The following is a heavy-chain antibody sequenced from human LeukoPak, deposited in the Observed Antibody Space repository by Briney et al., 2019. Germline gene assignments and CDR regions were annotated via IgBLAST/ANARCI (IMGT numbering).Heavy chain of an antibody. CDR2: MNPNSGNT. V-gene: IGHV1-8*02. CDR3: ARVYEGDYYYYYMDV. J-gene: IGHJ6*03. D-gene: IGHD2-8*01. Sequence: ASVKVSCKASGYTFTVYYMHWVRQATGQGLEWMGWMNPNSGNTGYAQKFQGRVTMTRNTSISTAYMELSSLRSEDTAVYYCARVYEGDYYYYYMDVWGKGTTVTISS. CDR1: GYTFTVYY.